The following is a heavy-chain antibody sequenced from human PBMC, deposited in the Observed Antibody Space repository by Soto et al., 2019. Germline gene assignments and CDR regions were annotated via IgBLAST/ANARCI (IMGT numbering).Heavy chain of an antibody. CDR2: ISGSVGTT. D-gene: IGHD3-3*01. V-gene: IGHV3-23*01. Sequence: PGGSLRLSCAASGFTFSSYAMSWVRQAPGKGLEWVSTISGSVGTTYYADSVKGRFTISRDNSKNTLYLQMNSLSAEDTAVYYCAKSEDLLITVFAVRNYGMAVWGQGTTVAVSS. J-gene: IGHJ6*02. CDR3: AKSEDLLITVFAVRNYGMAV. CDR1: GFTFSSYA.